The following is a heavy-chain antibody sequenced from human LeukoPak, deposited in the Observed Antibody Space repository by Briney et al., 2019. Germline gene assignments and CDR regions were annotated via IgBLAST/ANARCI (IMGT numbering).Heavy chain of an antibody. CDR3: ARPERGGGSGSYQGTFDY. D-gene: IGHD1-26*01. V-gene: IGHV1-2*02. CDR1: GYTFTGYY. CDR2: INPNSGGT. Sequence: ASVKVSCKSSGYTFTGYYMHWVRQAPGQGLEWMGWINPNSGGTNYAQRFQGRVTMTRDTSISTAYMELRRLRSDDTDVYYCARPERGGGSGSYQGTFDYWGQGTLVTVSS. J-gene: IGHJ4*02.